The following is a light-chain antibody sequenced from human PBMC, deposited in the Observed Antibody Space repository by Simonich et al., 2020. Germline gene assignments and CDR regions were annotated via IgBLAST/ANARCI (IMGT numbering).Light chain of an antibody. CDR1: QSVLYSSNTKNY. V-gene: IGKV4-1*01. J-gene: IGKJ3*01. Sequence: DIVMTQSPDSLAVSLGERATINCKSSQSVLYSSNTKNYLAWDQQKPGQPPKLLIYWASTRESGVPDRFSGSGSGTDFTLTISSLQAEDVAVYYCQQYYSTPFTFGPGTKVDIK. CDR3: QQYYSTPFT. CDR2: WAS.